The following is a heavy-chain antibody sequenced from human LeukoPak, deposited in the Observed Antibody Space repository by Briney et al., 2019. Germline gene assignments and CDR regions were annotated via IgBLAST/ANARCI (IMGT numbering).Heavy chain of an antibody. Sequence: PGGSLRLSCAASGFTFSTYAMSWVRQAPGKGQEWVSAISGSGGSTYYADSVKGRFTISRDNSKNTLYLQMNSLRAEDTSIYFCAKVLEQETVIALDSWGQGTLVTVSS. D-gene: IGHD6-13*01. CDR2: ISGSGGST. J-gene: IGHJ4*02. V-gene: IGHV3-23*01. CDR1: GFTFSTYA. CDR3: AKVLEQETVIALDS.